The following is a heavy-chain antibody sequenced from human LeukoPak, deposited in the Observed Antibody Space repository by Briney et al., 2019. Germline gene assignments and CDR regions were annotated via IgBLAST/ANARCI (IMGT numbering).Heavy chain of an antibody. CDR3: AKDPGYYGSGSYPPL. CDR2: ISSSSSYI. CDR1: GFTFSSYS. J-gene: IGHJ4*02. Sequence: GGSLRLSCAASGFTFSSYSMNWVRQAPGKGLEWVSSISSSSSYIYYADSVKGRFTISRDNSKNTLYLQMNSLRAEDTAVYYCAKDPGYYGSGSYPPLWGQGTLVTVSS. V-gene: IGHV3-21*04. D-gene: IGHD3-10*01.